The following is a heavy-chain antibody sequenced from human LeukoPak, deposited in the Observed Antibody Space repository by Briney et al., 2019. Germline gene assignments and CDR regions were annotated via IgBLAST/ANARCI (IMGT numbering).Heavy chain of an antibody. CDR2: IYYSGST. D-gene: IGHD3-10*01. J-gene: IGHJ4*02. CDR1: GGSISSYY. CDR3: ARDSYYYGSGSHFDY. Sequence: MSSETLSLTCTVSGGSISSYYWSWIRQPPGKGLEWIGYIYYSGSTNYNPSLKSRVTISVDTSKNQFSLKLSSVTAADTAVYYCARDSYYYGSGSHFDYWGQGTLVTVSS. V-gene: IGHV4-59*01.